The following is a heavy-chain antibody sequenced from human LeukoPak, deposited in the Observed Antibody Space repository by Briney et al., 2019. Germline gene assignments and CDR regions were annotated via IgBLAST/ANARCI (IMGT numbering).Heavy chain of an antibody. V-gene: IGHV3-21*01. CDR1: GFTFSSYS. D-gene: IGHD4-23*01. J-gene: IGHJ4*02. Sequence: GGSLRLSCAASGFTFSSYSMSWVRQAPGKGLEWVSSISSSSSYIYYADSVKGRFTISRDNAKNSLYLQMNSLRAEGTAVYYCARDPDPDYGGNSGYFDYWGQGTLVTVSS. CDR2: ISSSSSYI. CDR3: ARDPDPDYGGNSGYFDY.